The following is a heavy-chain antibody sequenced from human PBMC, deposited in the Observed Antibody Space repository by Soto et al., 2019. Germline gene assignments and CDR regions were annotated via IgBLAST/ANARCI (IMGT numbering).Heavy chain of an antibody. D-gene: IGHD3-10*01. CDR1: GYTLTELS. Sequence: QVQLVQSGAEVKKPGASVKVSCKVSGYTLTELSMHWVRQAPGKGLEWMGGFDPEDGETIYAQKFQRRVTMTDDTSTDTDYMELSILRSEETAVYYCITDVIGVRGETYPYYYYGRDVLGQGTTVTVSS. J-gene: IGHJ6*02. CDR2: FDPEDGET. V-gene: IGHV1-24*01. CDR3: ITDVIGVRGETYPYYYYGRDV.